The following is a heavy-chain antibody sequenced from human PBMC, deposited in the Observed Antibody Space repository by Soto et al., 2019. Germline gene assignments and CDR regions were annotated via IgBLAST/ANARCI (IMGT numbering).Heavy chain of an antibody. V-gene: IGHV1-3*01. J-gene: IGHJ6*02. CDR3: AREKYCSGGSCYYYYYGMDV. CDR1: GYTFTSYA. D-gene: IGHD2-15*01. Sequence: ASVKVSCKASGYTFTSYAMHWVRQAPGQRLEWMGWINAGNGNTKYSQKFQGRVTITRDTSASTAYMELSSLRSEDTAVYYCAREKYCSGGSCYYYYYGMDVWGQGTTVTSP. CDR2: INAGNGNT.